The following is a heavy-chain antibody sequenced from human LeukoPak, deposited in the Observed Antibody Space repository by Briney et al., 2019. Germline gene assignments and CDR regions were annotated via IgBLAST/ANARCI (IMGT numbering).Heavy chain of an antibody. J-gene: IGHJ4*02. CDR2: ISSTSSTM. Sequence: GGSLRLSCAASGFTFSSFSMDWVRQAPGKGLEWLSYISSTSSTMLYTGSVKGRFTISRDNAKNSLYLQMHSLRAEDTAVYYCARSRSGYQFDYWGQGTLVTVSS. D-gene: IGHD2-2*01. V-gene: IGHV3-48*01. CDR1: GFTFSSFS. CDR3: ARSRSGYQFDY.